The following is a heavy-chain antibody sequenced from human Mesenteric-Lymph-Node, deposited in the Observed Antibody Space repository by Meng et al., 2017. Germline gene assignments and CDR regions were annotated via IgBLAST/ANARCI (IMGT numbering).Heavy chain of an antibody. CDR2: INREGSET. CDR1: GLTFRRYA. D-gene: IGHD3-10*01. J-gene: IGHJ5*02. CDR3: ARGITIIRGDNWFDP. Sequence: GGSLRLSCVVSGLTFRRYAMHWVRQAPGKGLEWVANINREGSETYYVDSVKGRFTISRDNGKNSLYLEMNSLRAEDTGVYFCARGITIIRGDNWFDPWGQGTLVTVSS. V-gene: IGHV3-7*03.